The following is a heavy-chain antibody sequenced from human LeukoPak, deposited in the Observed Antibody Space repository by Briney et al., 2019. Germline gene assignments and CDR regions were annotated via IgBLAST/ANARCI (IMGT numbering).Heavy chain of an antibody. J-gene: IGHJ4*02. CDR1: GYTFTGYY. CDR3: ARILTYYDFWSGPDY. D-gene: IGHD3-3*01. CDR2: IDPNSGGT. V-gene: IGHV1-2*02. Sequence: ASVKVSCKASGYTFTGYYMHWVRQAPGQGLEWMGWIDPNSGGTNYAQKFQGRVTMTRDTSISTAYMELGRLRSDDTAVYYCARILTYYDFWSGPDYWGQGTLVTVSS.